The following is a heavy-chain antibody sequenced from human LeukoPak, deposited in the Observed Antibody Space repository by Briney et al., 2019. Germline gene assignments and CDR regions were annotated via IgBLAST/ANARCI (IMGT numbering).Heavy chain of an antibody. J-gene: IGHJ4*02. CDR3: VRDNLENQWLERSY. CDR2: ISASETSI. CDR1: GFTFSLYN. D-gene: IGHD6-19*01. V-gene: IGHV3-48*03. Sequence: GVSLRLSCAASGFTFSLYNMKWVRQAPGEGLEWVSQISASETSIKYADSVRGRFTISRDNVKNSVYLQMNSLRAEDTAIYYCVRDNLENQWLERSYWGQGTLVTVSS.